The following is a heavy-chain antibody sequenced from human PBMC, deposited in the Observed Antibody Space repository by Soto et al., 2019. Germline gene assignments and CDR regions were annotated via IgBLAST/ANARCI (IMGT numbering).Heavy chain of an antibody. CDR2: IYHSGST. CDR1: GYSISSGYY. CDR3: ARDSPLGSTIDY. D-gene: IGHD5-12*01. V-gene: IGHV4-38-2*02. Sequence: SETLSLTYAVSGYSISSGYYWGWIRQPPGKGLEWIGSIYHSGSTYYNPSLKSRVTISVDTSKNQFSLKLSSVTAADTAVYYCARDSPLGSTIDYWGQGTLVTVSS. J-gene: IGHJ4*02.